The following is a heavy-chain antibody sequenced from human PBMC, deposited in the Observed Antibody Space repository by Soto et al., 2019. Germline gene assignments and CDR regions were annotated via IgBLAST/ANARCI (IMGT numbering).Heavy chain of an antibody. V-gene: IGHV3-23*01. Sequence: GGSLRLSCATSGFTFSSYAMVWVRQAAEEGLEWVASISNNGDTAYYADSMKGRFTISRGNSKNTVYLQINALRAEDTAVYYCARDFSMVIVAPGYWGQGTLVTVSS. J-gene: IGHJ4*02. CDR1: GFTFSSYA. CDR3: ARDFSMVIVAPGY. CDR2: ISNNGDTA. D-gene: IGHD5-12*01.